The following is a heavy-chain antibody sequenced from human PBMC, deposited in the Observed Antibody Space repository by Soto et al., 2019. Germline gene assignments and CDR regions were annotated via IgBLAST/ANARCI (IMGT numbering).Heavy chain of an antibody. D-gene: IGHD3-10*01. Sequence: RSLTCTVSGGSTTSDYWSWIRQPPGKGLEWLGYIFHSLGAKYNPSLGSRGTISLDTSKNQLSLSLRSVTAAATAIYFCVRDLNGSGDYWGQGTLVTVSS. CDR1: GGSTTSDY. CDR2: IFHSLGA. J-gene: IGHJ4*02. V-gene: IGHV4-59*12. CDR3: VRDLNGSGDY.